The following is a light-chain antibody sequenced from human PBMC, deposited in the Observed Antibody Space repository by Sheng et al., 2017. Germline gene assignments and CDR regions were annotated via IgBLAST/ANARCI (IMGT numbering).Light chain of an antibody. CDR3: QQYYNWPPYS. Sequence: EIVLTQSPGTLSLSPGERATLSCRASQSVSSSYLAWYQQKPGQAPRLLIYGASSRATGIPDRFSGSGSGTEFTLTISSLQSEDCAVYFCQQYYNWPPYSFGQGTKLDIK. CDR2: GAS. J-gene: IGKJ2*03. V-gene: IGKV3-20*01. CDR1: QSVSSSY.